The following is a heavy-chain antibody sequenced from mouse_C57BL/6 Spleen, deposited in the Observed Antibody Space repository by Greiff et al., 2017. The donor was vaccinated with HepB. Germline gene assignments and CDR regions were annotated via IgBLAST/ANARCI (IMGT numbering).Heavy chain of an antibody. V-gene: IGHV5-17*01. D-gene: IGHD1-1*01. CDR3: AREFITTVVAHWYFDV. Sequence: EVKVVESGGGLVKPGGSLKLSCAASGFTFSDYGMHWVRQAPEKGLEWVAYISSGSSTIYYADTVKGRFTISRDNAKNTLFLQMTSLRSEDTAMYYCAREFITTVVAHWYFDVWGTGTTVTVSS. CDR1: GFTFSDYG. CDR2: ISSGSSTI. J-gene: IGHJ1*03.